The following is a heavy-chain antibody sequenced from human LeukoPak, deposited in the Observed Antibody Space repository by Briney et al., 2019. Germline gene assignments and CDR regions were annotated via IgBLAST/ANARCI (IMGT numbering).Heavy chain of an antibody. CDR3: ARVAVAGTWAFDI. V-gene: IGHV4-59*01. J-gene: IGHJ3*02. CDR2: IYYSGST. D-gene: IGHD6-19*01. Sequence: SETLSLTCTVSGGSISSYYWSWIRQPPGKGLEWIGYIYYSGSTNYNPSLKSRVTISVDTSKNQLSLKLSSVTAADTAVYYCARVAVAGTWAFDIWGQGTMVTVSS. CDR1: GGSISSYY.